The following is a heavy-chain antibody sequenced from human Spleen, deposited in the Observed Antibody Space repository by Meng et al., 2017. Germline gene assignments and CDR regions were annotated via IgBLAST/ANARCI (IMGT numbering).Heavy chain of an antibody. CDR3: ASHYYGSGSWGIDY. D-gene: IGHD3-10*01. CDR2: ISASGNTI. CDR1: GFTFSSYE. Sequence: GGSLRLSCAASGFTFSSYEMNWVRQAPGKGLEWVSYISASGNTIYYADSVKGRFTISRDNAKNSLYLQMNSLRAEDTALYYCASHYYGSGSWGIDYWGQGTLVTVSS. V-gene: IGHV3-48*03. J-gene: IGHJ4*02.